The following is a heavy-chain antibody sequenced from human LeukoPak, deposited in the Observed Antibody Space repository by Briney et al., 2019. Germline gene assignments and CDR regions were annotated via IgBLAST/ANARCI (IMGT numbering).Heavy chain of an antibody. CDR2: VYYSGST. V-gene: IGHV4-61*05. J-gene: IGHJ4*02. CDR1: GGSISSSSYY. CDR3: ARDPWELRGFDY. D-gene: IGHD1-26*01. Sequence: PSETLSLTCTVSGGSISSSSYYWGWIRQPPGKGLEWIGYVYYSGSTYYNPSLKSRVTISVDTSKNQFSLKLSSATAADTAVYYCARDPWELRGFDYWGQGTLVTVSS.